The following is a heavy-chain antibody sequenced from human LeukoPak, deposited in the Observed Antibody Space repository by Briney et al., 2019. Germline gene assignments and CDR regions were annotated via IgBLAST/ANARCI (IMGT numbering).Heavy chain of an antibody. CDR1: GLSFDDYG. CDR3: ARDLRVVITGSFAS. CDR2: INWNGDST. Sequence: PGGSLRLSCAASGLSFDDYGLTWVRQAPGKGLEWVSGINWNGDSTDYADSVKGRFTISRDNAKNSLYLQMNSLRAEDTALYYCARDLRVVITGSFASWGQGTLVTVSS. D-gene: IGHD3-22*01. V-gene: IGHV3-20*04. J-gene: IGHJ4*02.